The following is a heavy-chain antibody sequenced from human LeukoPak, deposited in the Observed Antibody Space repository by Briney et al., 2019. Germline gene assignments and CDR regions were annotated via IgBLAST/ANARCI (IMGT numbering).Heavy chain of an antibody. J-gene: IGHJ3*02. CDR3: ARVIVGSGGRYDSFDI. D-gene: IGHD2-15*01. CDR1: GGSISSGGYY. V-gene: IGHV4-31*03. CDR2: IYYSGST. Sequence: SETLSLTCTVSGGSISSGGYYWSWIRQHPGKGLEWIGYIYYSGSTYYKSSLKSRVTISVETSESQFSLKLSSVTAADTAVYYCARVIVGSGGRYDSFDIWGQGTMVTVSS.